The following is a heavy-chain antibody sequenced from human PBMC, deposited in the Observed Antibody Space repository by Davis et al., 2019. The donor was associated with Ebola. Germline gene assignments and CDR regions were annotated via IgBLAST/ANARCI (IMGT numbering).Heavy chain of an antibody. Sequence: MPSETLSLTCTVSGGSISTTSYYWAWIRQSPGKGLEWIGSVYSSGITYYKPSLKSRVTISVDTSKSQFSLKLSSVTAADTAIYYCARTNPRAAAGLRYAMDVWDKGTTVTVSS. CDR1: GGSISTTSYY. J-gene: IGHJ6*04. D-gene: IGHD6-13*01. V-gene: IGHV4-39*07. CDR3: ARTNPRAAAGLRYAMDV. CDR2: VYSSGIT.